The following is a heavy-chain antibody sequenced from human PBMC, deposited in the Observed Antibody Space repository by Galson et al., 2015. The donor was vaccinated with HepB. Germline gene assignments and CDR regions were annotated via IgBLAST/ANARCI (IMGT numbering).Heavy chain of an antibody. D-gene: IGHD3-10*01. CDR3: ASRHSYVRSGTWYNVADY. CDR2: IAPSDSYT. Sequence: QSGAEVKKPGESLRISCKGSGYTFTAFWISWVRQIPGKGLEWMARIAPSDSYTASRPSSPGPVSMSVDKSTTPAYLQWSSLKASDTAMYYRASRHSYVRSGTWYNVADYWGQGTLVSVSS. V-gene: IGHV5-10-1*01. CDR1: GYTFTAFW. J-gene: IGHJ4*02.